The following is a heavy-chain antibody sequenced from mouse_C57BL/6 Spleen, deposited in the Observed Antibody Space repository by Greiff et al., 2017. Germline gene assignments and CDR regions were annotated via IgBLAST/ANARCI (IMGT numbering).Heavy chain of an antibody. D-gene: IGHD3-2*02. Sequence: EVMLVESGGDLVKPGGSLKLSCAASGFTFSSYGMSWVRQTPDKRLEWVATISSGGSYTYYPDSVKGRFTISRDNAKNTLYLQMSSLKSEDTAMYYCARHAAQATGYLDYWGQGTTLTVSS. CDR2: ISSGGSYT. J-gene: IGHJ2*01. CDR3: ARHAAQATGYLDY. CDR1: GFTFSSYG. V-gene: IGHV5-6*01.